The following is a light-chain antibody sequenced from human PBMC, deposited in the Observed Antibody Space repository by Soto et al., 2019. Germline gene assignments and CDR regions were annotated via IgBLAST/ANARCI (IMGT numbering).Light chain of an antibody. Sequence: QSALTQPPSASGSPGQSVTISCTGTSSDVGGYDFVSWYQQHPGKAPQLMIYEVNKRPSGVPDRFSGSKSGNTASLTVSGLQAEDEADYYCSSYAGSNNYVVGTGTKLTVL. CDR3: SSYAGSNNYV. CDR2: EVN. J-gene: IGLJ1*01. V-gene: IGLV2-8*01. CDR1: SSDVGGYDF.